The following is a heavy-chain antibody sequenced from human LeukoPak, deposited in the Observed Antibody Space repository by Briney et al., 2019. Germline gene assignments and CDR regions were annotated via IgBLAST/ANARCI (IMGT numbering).Heavy chain of an antibody. CDR2: IYTVGNT. J-gene: IGHJ4*03. V-gene: IGHV3-53*01. CDR1: GFTVSSNY. Sequence: GESLKISCAASGFTVSSNYMSWVRQAPGRGLEWVSVIYTVGNTYYAESVKGRFTISRDNSKNTLYLQMNSLRAEDTAVYYCARGYSYGYFYYWGQGTLVTVSS. CDR3: ARGYSYGYFYY. D-gene: IGHD5-18*01.